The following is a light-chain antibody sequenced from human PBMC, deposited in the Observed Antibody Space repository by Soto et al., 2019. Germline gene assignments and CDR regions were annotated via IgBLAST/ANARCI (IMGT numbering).Light chain of an antibody. CDR2: KVS. Sequence: DVVMTQSPLSLPVTLGQPASISCRSSQSLVNSDGNTYLNWFQQRPGQSPRRLIYKVSNRDSGVPDRFRGSGSGTDFTLKISRVEAEDVGVYYCMQGTHWPPTFGQGTKVEI. CDR3: MQGTHWPPT. V-gene: IGKV2-30*01. J-gene: IGKJ1*01. CDR1: QSLVNSDGNTY.